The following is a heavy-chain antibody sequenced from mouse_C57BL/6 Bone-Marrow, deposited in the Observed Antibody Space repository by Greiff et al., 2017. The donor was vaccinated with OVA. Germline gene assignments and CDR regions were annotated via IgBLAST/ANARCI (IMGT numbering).Heavy chain of an antibody. V-gene: IGHV1-69*01. D-gene: IGHD1-1*01. CDR1: GYTFTSYW. J-gene: IGHJ2*01. CDR3: ARGVYYYGSSYRDY. Sequence: QVQLQQPGAELVMPGASVKLSCKASGYTFTSYWMHWVKQRPGQGLEWIGELDPSDSYTNYNQKFKGKSTLTVDKSSSTAYMQLSSLTSEDSAVYYCARGVYYYGSSYRDYWGQGTTLTVSS. CDR2: LDPSDSYT.